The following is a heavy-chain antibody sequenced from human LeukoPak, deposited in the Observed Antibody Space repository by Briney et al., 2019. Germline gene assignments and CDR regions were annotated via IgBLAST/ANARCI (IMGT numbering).Heavy chain of an antibody. J-gene: IGHJ4*02. V-gene: IGHV3-23*01. CDR2: LSGSGGST. Sequence: GGSPRLSCAASGFTFSTYVMTWVRQAPGKGLEWVSALSGSGGSTFYADSVKGRFTISRDNSNNTLYLQMNSLRAEDTAVYYCAKGRTPDYWGQGTLVTVSS. D-gene: IGHD2-15*01. CDR1: GFTFSTYV. CDR3: AKGRTPDY.